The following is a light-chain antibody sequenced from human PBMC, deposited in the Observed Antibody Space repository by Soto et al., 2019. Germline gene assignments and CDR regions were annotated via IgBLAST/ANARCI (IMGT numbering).Light chain of an antibody. V-gene: IGLV6-57*03. CDR1: SGSIASNY. CDR3: QSYDSSNPWV. J-gene: IGLJ3*02. Sequence: NFMLTQPHSVSESPGKTVTISCTRSSGSIASNYVQWYQQRPGSAPTTVIYEDNKRPSGAPDRFSGSIDSSSNSASLTISGLKTEDEADYYCQSYDSSNPWVFGGGTQLTVL. CDR2: EDN.